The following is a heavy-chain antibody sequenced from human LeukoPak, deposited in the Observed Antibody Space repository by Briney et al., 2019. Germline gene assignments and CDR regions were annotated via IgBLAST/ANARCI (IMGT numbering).Heavy chain of an antibody. CDR2: IIPIFGTA. D-gene: IGHD1-26*01. J-gene: IGHJ6*03. V-gene: IGHV1-69*19. CDR3: ARGGKWELTPRLPKVHYYYMDV. CDR1: GGTFSNYG. Sequence: SVTVSYMASGGTFSNYGISWVRQAPGEGLEWMGGIIPIFGTANYAQKFQGRVTITADESTSTAYMELSSLRSEDTAVYYCARGGKWELTPRLPKVHYYYMDVWGKGTTVTISS.